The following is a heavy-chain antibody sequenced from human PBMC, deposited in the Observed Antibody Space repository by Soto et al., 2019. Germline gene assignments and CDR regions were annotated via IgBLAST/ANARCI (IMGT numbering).Heavy chain of an antibody. CDR3: ARVTAVAGHRGYGMDV. J-gene: IGHJ6*02. D-gene: IGHD6-19*01. CDR2: INPSGGST. CDR1: GYTFTSYY. Sequence: ASVKVSCKASGYTFTSYYMHWVRQAPGQGLEWMGIINPSGGSTSYAQKFQGRVTMTRDTSTSTVYMELSSLRSEDTAVYYCARVTAVAGHRGYGMDVWGQGTTVTVSS. V-gene: IGHV1-46*01.